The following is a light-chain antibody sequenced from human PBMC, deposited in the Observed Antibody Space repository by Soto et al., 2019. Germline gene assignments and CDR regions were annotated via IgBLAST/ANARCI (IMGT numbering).Light chain of an antibody. CDR3: QQYAESPLT. CDR2: DAS. J-gene: IGKJ4*01. Sequence: VLTQSPDTLSLPPGERATLSCRASQSISSYLAWYQQKPGQAPRLLIYDASSRATGIPDRFSGSGSGTDFTLTVTRLEPEDFAVYYCQQYAESPLTFGGGTKVDIK. V-gene: IGKV3-20*01. CDR1: QSISSY.